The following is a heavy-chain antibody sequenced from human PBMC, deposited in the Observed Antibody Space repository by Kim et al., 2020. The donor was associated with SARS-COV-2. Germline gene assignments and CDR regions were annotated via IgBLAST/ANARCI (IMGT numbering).Heavy chain of an antibody. D-gene: IGHD3-16*01. CDR3: AKAPGGGVTRTYYFDY. CDR2: ISGGGNT. V-gene: IGHV3-23*01. CDR1: GFTLTTYG. J-gene: IGHJ4*02. Sequence: GGSLRLSCAASGFTLTTYGMRWVRQTPGKGLEWVATISGGGNTYYADSVKGRFTISRDNSKNTLHLQMNSLRVEDTAVYYCAKAPGGGVTRTYYFDYWGQGTLVTVSS.